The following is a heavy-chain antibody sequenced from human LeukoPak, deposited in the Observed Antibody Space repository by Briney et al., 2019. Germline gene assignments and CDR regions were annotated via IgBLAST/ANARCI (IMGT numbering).Heavy chain of an antibody. CDR3: ARDSASVVGAKSIFDY. V-gene: IGHV3-21*01. D-gene: IGHD1-26*01. J-gene: IGHJ4*02. CDR2: ISGSSSYI. Sequence: PGGSLRLSCAASGFTFSSYSMNWVRQAPGKGLEWVSSISGSSSYIYYADSVKGRFTISRDNAKNSLHLQMSSLRAEDTAVYYCARDSASVVGAKSIFDYWGQGALVTVSS. CDR1: GFTFSSYS.